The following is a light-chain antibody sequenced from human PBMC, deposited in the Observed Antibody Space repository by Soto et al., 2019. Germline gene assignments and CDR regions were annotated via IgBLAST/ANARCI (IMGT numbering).Light chain of an antibody. CDR1: QSVSSNY. J-gene: IGKJ1*01. Sequence: EIVLPQSPGTLSLSPGERATLSCRASQSVSSNYLAWYQQKPGQAPRLLIYGASSRATGIPDRFSGSGSGADFTLTIGRLEPEDFAVYYCQQYGTSPRTFGQGTKVEIK. CDR3: QQYGTSPRT. V-gene: IGKV3-20*01. CDR2: GAS.